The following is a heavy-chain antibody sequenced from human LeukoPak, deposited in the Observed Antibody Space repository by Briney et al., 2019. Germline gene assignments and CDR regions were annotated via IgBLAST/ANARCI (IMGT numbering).Heavy chain of an antibody. J-gene: IGHJ4*02. CDR2: IRSKANSYAT. D-gene: IGHD4-17*01. V-gene: IGHV3-73*01. CDR1: GFTFSGSA. Sequence: PGGSLRLSCAASGFTFSGSAMHWVRQASGKGLEWVGRIRSKANSYATAYAASVKGRFTISRDDSKNTAYLQMNSLKTEDTAVYYCTRRDYGDYKTLDYWGQGTLVTVSS. CDR3: TRRDYGDYKTLDY.